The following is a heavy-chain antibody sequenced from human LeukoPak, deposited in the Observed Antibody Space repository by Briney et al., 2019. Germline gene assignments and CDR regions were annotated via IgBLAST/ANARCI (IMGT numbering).Heavy chain of an antibody. CDR1: GFTFSYYA. V-gene: IGHV3-30-3*01. CDR3: ARDLSYDSSGYYHGGYFDY. Sequence: PGRSLRLSCAASGFTFSYYAMHWVRQAPGKGLEWVAVISYAGSNKYYADSVKGRFTISRDNAKNSLFLQMNSLRAEDTAVYYCARDLSYDSSGYYHGGYFDYWGQGTLVTVSS. D-gene: IGHD3-22*01. CDR2: ISYAGSNK. J-gene: IGHJ4*02.